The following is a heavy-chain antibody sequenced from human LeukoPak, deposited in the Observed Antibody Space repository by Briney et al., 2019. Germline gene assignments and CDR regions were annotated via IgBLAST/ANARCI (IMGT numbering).Heavy chain of an antibody. CDR1: GYTFTSYY. CDR2: INPSGGST. Sequence: ASVKVSCKASGYTFTSYYMHWVRQAPGQGLEWMGIINPSGGSTSYAQKFQGRVTMTRDTSISTAYMELSRLRSDDTAVYYCARTQFKVGATFNYWGQGTLVTVSS. D-gene: IGHD1-26*01. J-gene: IGHJ4*02. V-gene: IGHV1-46*01. CDR3: ARTQFKVGATFNY.